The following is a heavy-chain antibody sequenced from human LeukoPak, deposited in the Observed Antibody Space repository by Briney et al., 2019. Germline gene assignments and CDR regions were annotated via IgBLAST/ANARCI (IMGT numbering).Heavy chain of an antibody. Sequence: GASVKVSSKASVYTFTNYGISWVRQAPGQGLEWMGWISAYNGNTNYAQRLQGRVTMTTDTSTNTAYMELRSLGSDDTAVYYCARSYYYDSSGYYPPDYWGQGTLVTVSS. CDR3: ARSYYYDSSGYYPPDY. V-gene: IGHV1-18*01. J-gene: IGHJ4*02. CDR1: VYTFTNYG. CDR2: ISAYNGNT. D-gene: IGHD3-22*01.